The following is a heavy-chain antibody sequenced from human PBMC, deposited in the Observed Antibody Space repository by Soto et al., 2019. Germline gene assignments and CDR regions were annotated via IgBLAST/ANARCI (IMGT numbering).Heavy chain of an antibody. J-gene: IGHJ6*02. Sequence: PSETLSLTCAVYGGSFSGYYWSWIRQPPGKGLEWIGEINHSGSTNYNPSLKSRVTISVDTSKNQFSLKLSSVTAADTAVYCCARVLRYFDWLFRNYYYYGMDVWGQGTRVTVSS. CDR1: GGSFSGYY. V-gene: IGHV4-34*01. CDR3: ARVLRYFDWLFRNYYYYGMDV. CDR2: INHSGST. D-gene: IGHD3-9*01.